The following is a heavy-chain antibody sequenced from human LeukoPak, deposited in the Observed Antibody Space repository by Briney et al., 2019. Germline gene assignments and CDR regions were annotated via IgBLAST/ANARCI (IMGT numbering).Heavy chain of an antibody. CDR2: IYHSGST. J-gene: IGHJ4*02. V-gene: IGHV4-4*02. Sequence: SGTLSLTCAVSGGSISSSNWWSWVRQPPGKGLEWIGEIYHSGSTNYNPSLKSRVTISVDKSKNQFSLKLSSVTAADTAVYYCTRLGRDYYGSGSYLSAGPFDYWGQGTLVTVSS. D-gene: IGHD3-10*01. CDR3: TRLGRDYYGSGSYLSAGPFDY. CDR1: GGSISSSNW.